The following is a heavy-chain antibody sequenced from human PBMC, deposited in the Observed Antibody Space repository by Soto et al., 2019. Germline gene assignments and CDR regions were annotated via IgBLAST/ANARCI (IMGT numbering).Heavy chain of an antibody. CDR3: AGGLGYYGWGSFYGGGGYYYYMDV. CDR2: ISAYNGNT. J-gene: IGHJ6*03. Sequence: QVQLVQSGAEVKKPGASVKVSCKASGYTFTSYGISWVRQAPGQGLEWMGWISAYNGNTNYAQKLQGRVTMTTDTSTTTGYRGWRSLGSAATAGYYCAGGLGYYGWGSFYGGGGYYYYMDVWGKGTTVTFSS. V-gene: IGHV1-18*01. D-gene: IGHD3-10*01. CDR1: GYTFTSYG.